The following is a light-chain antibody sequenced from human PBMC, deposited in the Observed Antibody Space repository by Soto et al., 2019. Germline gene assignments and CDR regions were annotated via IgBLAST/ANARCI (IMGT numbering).Light chain of an antibody. CDR3: SAWDDSLSGRV. CDR2: KDS. Sequence: QSVLTQPPSASGTPGQRVTISCSGSSSNIGSNYVSWYQQLPGTAPHLLIYKDSQRPSGVPDRFSGSKSGSSASLAISGLRSEDEAHYYCSAWDDSLSGRVFGAGTKLTVL. CDR1: SSNIGSNY. V-gene: IGLV1-47*01. J-gene: IGLJ2*01.